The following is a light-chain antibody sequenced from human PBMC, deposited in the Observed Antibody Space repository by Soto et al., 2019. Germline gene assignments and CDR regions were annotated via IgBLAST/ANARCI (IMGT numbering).Light chain of an antibody. V-gene: IGKV3-20*01. CDR2: GAS. Sequence: IAFTLSPGTLYLSPGERPTLSFRASQSISRYLAWYQQKPGQGPRLLIYGASSRATGTPDRFSGSGSGTDFTLTINRLEPEDFAVYYCQQYGSWPPTFGGGTKVDIK. CDR3: QQYGSWPPT. J-gene: IGKJ4*02. CDR1: QSISRY.